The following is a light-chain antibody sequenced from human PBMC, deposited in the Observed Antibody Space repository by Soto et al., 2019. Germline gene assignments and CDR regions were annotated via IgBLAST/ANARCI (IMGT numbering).Light chain of an antibody. V-gene: IGKV3-11*01. J-gene: IGKJ4*01. CDR3: QQRSNWPRVT. Sequence: EIVLTQSPATLSLSPGERATLSCRASQSVSSYLAWYQQKPGQAPRLLIYDASNRATGIPPRFSGSGSGTDSTLTISSLEPDAFAVYYCQQRSNWPRVTFGGGTKVEIK. CDR1: QSVSSY. CDR2: DAS.